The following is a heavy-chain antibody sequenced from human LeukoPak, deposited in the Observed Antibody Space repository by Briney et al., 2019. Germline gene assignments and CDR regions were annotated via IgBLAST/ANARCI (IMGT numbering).Heavy chain of an antibody. Sequence: PGGSLRLSCAASGFTFSSYWMSWVRQAPGKGLEWVANIKQDGSEKYYVDSVKGRFTISRDNAKNSLYLQMNSLRAEDTAVYYCAKGYGTTGTASSNWFDPWGQGTLVTVSS. CDR2: IKQDGSEK. CDR1: GFTFSSYW. J-gene: IGHJ5*02. D-gene: IGHD1-1*01. CDR3: AKGYGTTGTASSNWFDP. V-gene: IGHV3-7*01.